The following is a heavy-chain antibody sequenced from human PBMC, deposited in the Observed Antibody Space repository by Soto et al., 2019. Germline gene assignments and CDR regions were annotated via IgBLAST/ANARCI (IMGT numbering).Heavy chain of an antibody. Sequence: QVQLVQSGAEVKKPGASVKVSCKASGYTFTSYDINWVRQATGQGLEWMGWMNPNSGNTGYEQKFQGKVTMTRNTSMSTAYMELSSLRSEDTVVYCCAREKSGYYAYWGQGTLVTVSS. CDR2: MNPNSGNT. D-gene: IGHD3-3*01. CDR3: AREKSGYYAY. J-gene: IGHJ4*02. V-gene: IGHV1-8*01. CDR1: GYTFTSYD.